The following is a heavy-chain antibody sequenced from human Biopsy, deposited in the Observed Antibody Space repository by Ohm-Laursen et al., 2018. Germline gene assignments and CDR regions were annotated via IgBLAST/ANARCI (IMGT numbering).Heavy chain of an antibody. CDR3: AKDGRVKVQLDGMDV. Sequence: RSLRLSCAASGFTFDDYAMHWVRQAPGKGLEWVSGISWHSGSRGYADSVKGRFTISRDNAKKLLYLQMNSLRTEDTALYYCAKDGRVKVQLDGMDVWGQGTTATVSS. CDR2: ISWHSGSR. CDR1: GFTFDDYA. J-gene: IGHJ6*02. D-gene: IGHD1-1*01. V-gene: IGHV3-9*01.